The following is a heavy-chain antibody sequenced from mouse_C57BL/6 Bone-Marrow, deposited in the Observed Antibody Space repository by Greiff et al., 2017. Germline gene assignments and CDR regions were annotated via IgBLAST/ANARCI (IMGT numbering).Heavy chain of an antibody. CDR3: AGWGYYFFLDY. J-gene: IGHJ4*01. Sequence: QLQQSGPELVKPGASVKISCKASGYSFTGYYMNWVKQSPEKSLEWIGEINPSTGGTTYNQKFKAKATLTVDKSSSTAYMQLKSLTSEDSAVYYCAGWGYYFFLDYWGQGTSVTVSS. V-gene: IGHV1-42*01. D-gene: IGHD2-12*01. CDR2: INPSTGGT. CDR1: GYSFTGYY.